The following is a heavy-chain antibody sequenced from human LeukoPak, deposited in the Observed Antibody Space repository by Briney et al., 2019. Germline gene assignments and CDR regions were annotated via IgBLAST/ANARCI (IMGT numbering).Heavy chain of an antibody. CDR2: ISGSGGST. J-gene: IGHJ4*02. D-gene: IGHD3-22*01. Sequence: GGSLRLSCAASGFTFSSYAMSWVRQAPGKGLEWVSAISGSGGSTYYADSVKGRFTISRDNSKNTLYLQMNSLRAEDTAVYYCARLGDYYDSSGSPVFDYWGQGTLVTVSS. CDR3: ARLGDYYDSSGSPVFDY. CDR1: GFTFSSYA. V-gene: IGHV3-23*01.